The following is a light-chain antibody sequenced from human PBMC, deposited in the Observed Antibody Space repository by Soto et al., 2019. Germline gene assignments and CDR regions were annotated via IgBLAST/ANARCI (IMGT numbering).Light chain of an antibody. V-gene: IGKV3-15*01. CDR3: QQYHKWPPIT. Sequence: VVMTHSQGTLSVSLGESATLYFSASQSVDGYLAWYQQKPGQAPRLLIYGASTRATGVTARFRGGGSGTEFTLTISSLQSEDSAVYYCQQYHKWPPITFGQGTRLEN. J-gene: IGKJ5*01. CDR2: GAS. CDR1: QSVDGY.